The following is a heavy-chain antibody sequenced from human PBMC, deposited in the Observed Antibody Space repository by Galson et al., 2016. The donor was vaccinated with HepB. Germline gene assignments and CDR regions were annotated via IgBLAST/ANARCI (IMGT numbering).Heavy chain of an antibody. CDR2: LSASGDRT. CDR1: GFPFSSYA. Sequence: SLRLSCAASGFPFSSYAMAWLRQAPGKGLEWVSALSASGDRTFYADSVEGRLIISRDNSKNTLFLQMDTLRAEDTAVYYCARGPYKQWLGNDAFDTWGQGKIVTVSS. CDR3: ARGPYKQWLGNDAFDT. D-gene: IGHD6-19*01. V-gene: IGHV3-23*01. J-gene: IGHJ3*02.